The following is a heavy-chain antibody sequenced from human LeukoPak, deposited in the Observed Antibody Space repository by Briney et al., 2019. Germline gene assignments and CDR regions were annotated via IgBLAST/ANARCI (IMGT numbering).Heavy chain of an antibody. D-gene: IGHD6-19*01. J-gene: IGHJ6*02. CDR3: AFRGGYSSGWSSYGMDV. CDR1: GFTVSSNY. CDR2: IYSGGST. Sequence: GGSLRLSCAASGFTVSSNYMSWVRQARGKGLEGVSVIYSGGSTYYADSVKCRFTISRHNSKHTLYLQMNSLRAEDTAVYYCAFRGGYSSGWSSYGMDVWGQGTTVTVSS. V-gene: IGHV3-53*04.